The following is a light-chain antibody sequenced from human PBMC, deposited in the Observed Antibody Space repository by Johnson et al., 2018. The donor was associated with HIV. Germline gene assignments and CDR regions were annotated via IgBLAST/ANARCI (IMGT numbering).Light chain of an antibody. V-gene: IGLV1-51*01. CDR2: DNN. CDR3: GTWDSGMGAHYV. Sequence: QSVLTQPPSVSAAPGQKVTISCSGSSSNIGSNYVSWYQQLPGTAPKLLIYDNNKRPSGIPDRVSGSKSGTSATLGMTGLQTGDEADYYCGTWDSGMGAHYVFGTGTKVTVL. J-gene: IGLJ1*01. CDR1: SSNIGSNY.